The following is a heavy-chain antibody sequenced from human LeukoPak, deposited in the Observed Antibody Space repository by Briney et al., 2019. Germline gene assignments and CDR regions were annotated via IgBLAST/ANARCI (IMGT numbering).Heavy chain of an antibody. CDR2: INHRGST. V-gene: IGHV4-34*01. J-gene: IGHJ4*02. D-gene: IGHD3-3*01. CDR3: ARVPGAAYYDFWSGYDTAQYYFDY. Sequence: SETLSLTCAVYGGSFSGYYWSWIRQPPGKGLEWIGEINHRGSTNYNPSLTSRVTISADTSKNQFSLKLRSVTAADTAVYYCARVPGAAYYDFWSGYDTAQYYFDYWGQETLVTVSS. CDR1: GGSFSGYY.